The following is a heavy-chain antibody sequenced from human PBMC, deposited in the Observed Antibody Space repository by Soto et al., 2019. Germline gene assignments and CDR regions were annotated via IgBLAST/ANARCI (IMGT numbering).Heavy chain of an antibody. CDR3: ARDGYGDYQYYYYYGMDV. Sequence: ASVKVSCKASGYTFTGYYMHWVRQAPGQGLEWMGWINPNSGGTNYAQKFQGRVTMTRDMSISTAYMELSRLRSDDTAVYYCARDGYGDYQYYYYYGMDVWGQGTTVTVSS. CDR1: GYTFTGYY. CDR2: INPNSGGT. D-gene: IGHD4-17*01. V-gene: IGHV1-2*02. J-gene: IGHJ6*02.